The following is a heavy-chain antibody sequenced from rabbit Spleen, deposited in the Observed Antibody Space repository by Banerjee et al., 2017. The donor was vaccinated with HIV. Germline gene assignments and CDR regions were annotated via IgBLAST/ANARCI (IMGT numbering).Heavy chain of an antibody. Sequence: QEQLVESGGGLVQPGGSLKLSCTASGFSFSNKAVMCWVRQAPGKGLEWIACIYAGSSGSTYYASWAKGRFTISRASSTTVFLQMTSLTAADTATYFCARDTSSSFSSYGMDLWGPGTLVTVS. CDR2: IYAGSSGST. D-gene: IGHD1-1*01. CDR1: GFSFSNKAV. CDR3: ARDTSSSFSSYGMDL. V-gene: IGHV1S45*01. J-gene: IGHJ6*01.